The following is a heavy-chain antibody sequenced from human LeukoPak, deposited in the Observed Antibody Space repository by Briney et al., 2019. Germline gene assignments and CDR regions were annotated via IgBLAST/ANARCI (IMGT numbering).Heavy chain of an antibody. CDR2: MNPNSGNT. CDR1: GYTFTSYD. J-gene: IGHJ4*02. D-gene: IGHD3-22*01. Sequence: GASVKVSCKASGYTFTSYDINWVRQATGQGIEWKGWMNPNSGNTGYAQKFQGRVTMTRNTSISTAYMELSSLRSEDTAVYYCARGRRDYYDSSGYYEVDYWGQGTLVTVSS. V-gene: IGHV1-8*01. CDR3: ARGRRDYYDSSGYYEVDY.